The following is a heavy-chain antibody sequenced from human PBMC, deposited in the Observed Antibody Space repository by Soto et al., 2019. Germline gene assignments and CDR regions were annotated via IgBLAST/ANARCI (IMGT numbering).Heavy chain of an antibody. D-gene: IGHD3-16*01. CDR2: FDPEDGQP. V-gene: IGHV1-24*01. J-gene: IGHJ4*03. Sequence: ASVMVSCKESGLTLSELSMFWVRQAPGRGLECMGGFDPEDGQPVYAQRFQGRLTMTKGTSTETAYMELSSLTPDDAAVYFCAAVLLPPAAFAFGGIVAGSFDYWG. CDR3: AAVLLPPAAFAFGGIVAGSFDY. CDR1: GLTLSELS.